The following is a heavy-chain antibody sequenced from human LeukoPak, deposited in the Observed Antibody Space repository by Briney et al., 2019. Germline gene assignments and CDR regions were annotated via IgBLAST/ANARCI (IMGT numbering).Heavy chain of an antibody. Sequence: ASVTVSCKASGYTFTSYYMHWVRQAPGQGLEWMGIINPSGGSTSYAQKFKGRVTMTRDTSTSTVYMELSSLRSEDTAVYYCARDRYSSGWYDTEENWFDPWGQGTLVTVSS. D-gene: IGHD6-19*01. J-gene: IGHJ5*02. CDR3: ARDRYSSGWYDTEENWFDP. V-gene: IGHV1-46*01. CDR2: INPSGGST. CDR1: GYTFTSYY.